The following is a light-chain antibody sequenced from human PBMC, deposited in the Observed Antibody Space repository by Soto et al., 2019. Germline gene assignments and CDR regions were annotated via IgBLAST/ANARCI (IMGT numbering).Light chain of an antibody. CDR3: QQYNNWPPTWT. Sequence: DIQMTQSPSSLSASVGDRVTITCRSIQSISSYLNWYQQKTGKAPKLLIYAASGLQSGVPSRFSGSGSGTDFTLNISSLQPEDFAVYYCQQYNNWPPTWTFGQGTKVDIK. CDR1: QSISSY. J-gene: IGKJ1*01. CDR2: AAS. V-gene: IGKV1-39*01.